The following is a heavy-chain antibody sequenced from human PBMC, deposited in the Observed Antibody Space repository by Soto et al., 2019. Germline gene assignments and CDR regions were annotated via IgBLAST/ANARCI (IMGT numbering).Heavy chain of an antibody. Sequence: GASVKVSCKASGGTFSSYAISWVRQAPGQGLEWMGGIIPIFGTANYAQKFQGRVTITADESTSTAYMELSSLRSEDTAVYYCARDDPAPRNYYDSSGYYSNWGQGTLVTVS. CDR2: IIPIFGTA. V-gene: IGHV1-69*13. J-gene: IGHJ4*02. CDR3: ARDDPAPRNYYDSSGYYSN. D-gene: IGHD3-22*01. CDR1: GGTFSSYA.